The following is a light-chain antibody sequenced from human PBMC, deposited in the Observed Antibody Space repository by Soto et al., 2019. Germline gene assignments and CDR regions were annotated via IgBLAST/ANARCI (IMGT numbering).Light chain of an antibody. CDR1: QSISSY. CDR2: AAS. CDR3: KHSYSTPRT. J-gene: IGKJ4*01. Sequence: DIQMTQSPSSLSASVGDRVTITCRASQSISSYLNWYQQKPGKAPKLLIYAASSLQSGVPSRFSGSGSGTDFTLTISSLQLEDFATYYYKHSYSTPRTFGGGTKVDIK. V-gene: IGKV1-39*01.